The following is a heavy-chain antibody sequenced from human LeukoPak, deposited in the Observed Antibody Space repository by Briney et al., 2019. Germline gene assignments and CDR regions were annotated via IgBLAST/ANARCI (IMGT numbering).Heavy chain of an antibody. J-gene: IGHJ3*02. V-gene: IGHV1-2*06. D-gene: IGHD3-22*01. CDR3: ARGDSSGYYYLYEAAFDI. Sequence: ASVKVSCKASGYTFTGYYMHWVRQAPGQGLEWMGRINPNSGATNYAQNFQGRVTMTRDTSITTAYMELSRLRSDDTAVYYCARGDSSGYYYLYEAAFDIWGQGTMVTVSS. CDR1: GYTFTGYY. CDR2: INPNSGAT.